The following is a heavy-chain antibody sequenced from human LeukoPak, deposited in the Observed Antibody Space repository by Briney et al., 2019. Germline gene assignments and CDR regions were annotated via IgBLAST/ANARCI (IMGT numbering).Heavy chain of an antibody. CDR1: GGSISSSTYY. D-gene: IGHD6-13*01. V-gene: IGHV4-39*02. CDR2: IHYSGNT. Sequence: SETLSLTCTVSGGSISSSTYYWGWIRQPPGKGLEWIGTIHYSGNTYYNPSLKSRVTISVDTSRNHFSLKLSSVTAADTAVYYCARRGEGYSSTSYFFDYWGQGTLVTVSS. J-gene: IGHJ4*02. CDR3: ARRGEGYSSTSYFFDY.